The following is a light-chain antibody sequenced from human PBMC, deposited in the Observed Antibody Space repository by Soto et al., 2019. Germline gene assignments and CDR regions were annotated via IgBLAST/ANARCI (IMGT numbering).Light chain of an antibody. CDR3: PQYANSPPYT. J-gene: IGKJ2*01. CDR1: QSVSSSY. V-gene: IGKV3-20*01. Sequence: EIVLTQSTGTLSSSPGERATLSCRASQSVSSSYLAWYQQKPGQAPRLLIYAVSSRATGIPDRFSGSGSGTDFNLTIRRLEPEDFAVYYCPQYANSPPYTIVQGTKV. CDR2: AVS.